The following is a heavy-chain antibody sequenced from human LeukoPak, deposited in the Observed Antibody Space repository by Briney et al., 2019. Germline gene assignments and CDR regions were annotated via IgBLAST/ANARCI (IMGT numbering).Heavy chain of an antibody. V-gene: IGHV3-23*01. D-gene: IGHD2-21*02. J-gene: IGHJ6*02. Sequence: GGSLRLSCAASGFTFSSYAMSWVRQAPGKGLEWVSAISGSGGSTYYADSVKGRFTISRDNSKNTLYLQMNSLRAEDTAVYYCARAYCGGDCSLAPYPYYYYGTDVWGQGTTVTVSS. CDR3: ARAYCGGDCSLAPYPYYYYGTDV. CDR1: GFTFSSYA. CDR2: ISGSGGST.